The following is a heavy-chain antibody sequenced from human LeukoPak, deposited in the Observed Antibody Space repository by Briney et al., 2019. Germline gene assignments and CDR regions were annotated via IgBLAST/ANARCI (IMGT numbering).Heavy chain of an antibody. Sequence: ASVKVSCKASGYTFTSYGISWVRQAPGQGLEWMGWISAYNGNTNYAQKLQGRVTMTTDTSTSTAYMELRSLRSDDTAVYFCARDSRFGWNNVIDYWGQGTLVTVSS. CDR3: ARDSRFGWNNVIDY. J-gene: IGHJ4*02. V-gene: IGHV1-18*01. CDR2: ISAYNGNT. CDR1: GYTFTSYG. D-gene: IGHD1/OR15-1a*01.